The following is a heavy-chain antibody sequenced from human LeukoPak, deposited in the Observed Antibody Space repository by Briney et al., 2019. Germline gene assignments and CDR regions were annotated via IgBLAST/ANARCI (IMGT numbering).Heavy chain of an antibody. CDR1: GGTFSSYA. CDR2: IIPIFGTA. J-gene: IGHJ4*02. V-gene: IGHV1-69*13. Sequence: GASVKVSCKASGGTFSSYAISWVRRAPGQGLEWMGGIIPIFGTANYAQKFQGRVTITADESTSTAYMELSSLRSEDTAVYYCARFHLDQGVFDYWGQGTLVTVSS. CDR3: ARFHLDQGVFDY. D-gene: IGHD3-16*01.